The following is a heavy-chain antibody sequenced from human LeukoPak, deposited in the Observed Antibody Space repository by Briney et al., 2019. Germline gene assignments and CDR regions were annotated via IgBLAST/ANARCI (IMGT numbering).Heavy chain of an antibody. Sequence: GSLRLSCAASGFTFSSYDMNWVRQAPGKGLEWVSCISSSGSYIYYADSVKGRFTISRDNAKNSLYLQMNSLRAEDTAVYYCARTDSSVWFFDFWGQGALVPVSS. CDR1: GFTFSSYD. CDR3: ARTDSSVWFFDF. V-gene: IGHV3-21*01. J-gene: IGHJ4*02. CDR2: ISSSGSYI. D-gene: IGHD6-19*01.